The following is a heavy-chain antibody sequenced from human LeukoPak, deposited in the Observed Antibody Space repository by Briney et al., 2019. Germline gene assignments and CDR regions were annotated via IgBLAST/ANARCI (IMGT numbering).Heavy chain of an antibody. V-gene: IGHV3-23*01. D-gene: IGHD3-9*01. CDR2: ISGSGGST. Sequence: PGGSLRLSCAASGFTFSSYAMSWVRQAPGKGLEWVSAISGSGGSTYYADSVKGRFTISRDNSKNTLYLQMNSLRAEDTAVYYCAKSSYDILNGYSLPPFDYWGQGTLVTVSS. CDR1: GFTFSSYA. CDR3: AKSSYDILNGYSLPPFDY. J-gene: IGHJ4*02.